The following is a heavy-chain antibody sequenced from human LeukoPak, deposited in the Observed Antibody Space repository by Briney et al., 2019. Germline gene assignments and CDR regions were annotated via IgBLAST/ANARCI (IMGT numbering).Heavy chain of an antibody. D-gene: IGHD2-15*01. CDR2: ISGSGDTT. CDR3: AKDYVGSLADAFDI. V-gene: IGHV3-23*01. Sequence: GGSLRLSCAASGFTFSNYAMSWVRQAPGKGLEWVSAISGSGDTTYYADSVKGRFTISRDNSKKTLFLEMGSLRAEDTAVYYCAKDYVGSLADAFDIWGQGTMVSVSS. CDR1: GFTFSNYA. J-gene: IGHJ3*02.